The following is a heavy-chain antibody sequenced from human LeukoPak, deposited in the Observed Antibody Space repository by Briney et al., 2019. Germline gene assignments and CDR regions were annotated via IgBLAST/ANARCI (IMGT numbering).Heavy chain of an antibody. D-gene: IGHD3-10*01. J-gene: IGHJ5*02. CDR1: GFTFSLYW. Sequence: GGSLRLSRVASGFTFSLYWMTWVRQLPGKGLEWVADINPDGSQKYSVDSVKGRFTISRDNARNAVFLQMNSLRDDDTAVYYCVRQMVRFWFDPWGQGSRVTVSS. CDR3: VRQMVRFWFDP. V-gene: IGHV3-7*01. CDR2: INPDGSQK.